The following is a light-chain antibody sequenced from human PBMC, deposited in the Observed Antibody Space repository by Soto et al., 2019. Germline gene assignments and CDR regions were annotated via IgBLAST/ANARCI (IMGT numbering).Light chain of an antibody. CDR3: QQRNDWGS. CDR1: QSVGAQ. V-gene: IGKV3-11*01. J-gene: IGKJ4*01. CDR2: GAS. Sequence: EVVLTQYPATLSLSPGERATLSCRASQSVGAQFAWYQQKPGQSPRLLIYGASNRASGISARFSGSGSGTDFTLTIASLGPEGSAVYYCQQRNDWGSFGGGTRVEIK.